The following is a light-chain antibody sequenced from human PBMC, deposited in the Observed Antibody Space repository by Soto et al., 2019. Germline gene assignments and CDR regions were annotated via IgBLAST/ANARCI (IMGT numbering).Light chain of an antibody. CDR3: AAWDDTLSGVV. J-gene: IGLJ2*01. CDR2: RDN. CDR1: SSNIGSNY. Sequence: QSVLTQPPSASGTPGQRVTISCSGSSSNIGSNYVYWYQQLPRTAPKLLLHRDNQRPSGVPDRFSDSKSGTSASLAISGLRSDDEADYYCAAWDDTLSGVVFGGGTKLTVL. V-gene: IGLV1-47*01.